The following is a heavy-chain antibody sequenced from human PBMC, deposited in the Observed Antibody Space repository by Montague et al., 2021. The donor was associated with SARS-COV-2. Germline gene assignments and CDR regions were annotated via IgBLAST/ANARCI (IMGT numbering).Heavy chain of an antibody. CDR2: VYSGGTT. Sequence: SETLSLTCAVLGGSLSNNYWTWVRQPPGKGLEWIGYVYSGGTTYYNPSLKSRVTISEDMSKNQFSLRLTSVTAADTAVYYCVRDGGLRFSGGAMDVWGQGTTVTVSS. V-gene: IGHV4-59*06. CDR1: GGSLSNNY. J-gene: IGHJ6*02. CDR3: VRDGGLRFSGGAMDV. D-gene: IGHD3-3*01.